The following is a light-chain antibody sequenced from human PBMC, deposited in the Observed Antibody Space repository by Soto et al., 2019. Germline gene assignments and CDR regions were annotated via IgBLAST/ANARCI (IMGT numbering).Light chain of an antibody. CDR1: QSLLHSNGYNY. CDR3: MQALHNPPRLT. V-gene: IGKV2-28*01. J-gene: IGKJ4*01. Sequence: DIVMTQSPLSLPVTPGEPASISCRSSQSLLHSNGYNYLDWYLQKPGQSPQLLIYLGSNRASGVPDMFSGRGSGTDFTLKISRVEAEDVGVYYCMQALHNPPRLTFGGGTKVESK. CDR2: LGS.